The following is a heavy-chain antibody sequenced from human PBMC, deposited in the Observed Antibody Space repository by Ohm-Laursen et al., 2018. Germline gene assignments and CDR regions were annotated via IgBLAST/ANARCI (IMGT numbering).Heavy chain of an antibody. CDR1: GFTVSSNS. CDR2: IYSGGST. D-gene: IGHD6-19*01. Sequence: GSLRLFCTASGFTVSSNSLNWVRQAPGKGLEWVSVIYSGGSTYYADSVKGRFTISRDNSKNTLYLQMTSLRAAGTAVYYFARYLAVAGTVDYWGQGTLVTVSS. J-gene: IGHJ4*02. V-gene: IGHV3-66*01. CDR3: ARYLAVAGTVDY.